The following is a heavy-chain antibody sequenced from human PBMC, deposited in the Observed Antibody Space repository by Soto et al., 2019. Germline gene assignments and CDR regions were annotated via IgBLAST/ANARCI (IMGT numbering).Heavy chain of an antibody. CDR2: ISYDGSNK. CDR3: AKDHGHYYDSSGYYYEDY. Sequence: GSLRLSCAASGFTFSSYGMHWVRQAPGKGLEWVAVISYDGSNKYYADSVKGRFTISRDNSKNTLYLQMNSLRAEDTAVYYCAKDHGHYYDSSGYYYEDYWGQGTLVTVS. J-gene: IGHJ4*02. V-gene: IGHV3-30*18. D-gene: IGHD3-22*01. CDR1: GFTFSSYG.